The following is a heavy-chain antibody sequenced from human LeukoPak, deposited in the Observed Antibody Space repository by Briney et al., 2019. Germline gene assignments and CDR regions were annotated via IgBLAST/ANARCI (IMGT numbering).Heavy chain of an antibody. CDR3: AKDKGRGSYFDY. D-gene: IGHD1-26*01. Sequence: GGSLRLSCAASGFTFSDYYMSWIRQAPGKGLEWVSYISSSGSTIYYADSVKGRFTISRDNSKNTLYLQMNSLRAEDTAVYYCAKDKGRGSYFDYWGQGTLVTVSS. CDR1: GFTFSDYY. J-gene: IGHJ4*02. CDR2: ISSSGSTI. V-gene: IGHV3-11*01.